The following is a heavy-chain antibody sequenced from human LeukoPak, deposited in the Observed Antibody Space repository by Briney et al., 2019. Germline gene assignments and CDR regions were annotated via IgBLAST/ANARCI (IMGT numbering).Heavy chain of an antibody. D-gene: IGHD2-2*01. V-gene: IGHV4-39*02. CDR2: FYPSGNT. CDR3: VLMPRS. CDR1: GGSISGTSYY. J-gene: IGHJ5*02. Sequence: SETLSLTYSVSGGSISGTSYYWGWVRQPPGKGLEWIGSFYPSGNTYYNPSLQSRVTISVDASKSHFSLSLSSVTAADTAVYYCVLMPRSWGQGTLVTVSS.